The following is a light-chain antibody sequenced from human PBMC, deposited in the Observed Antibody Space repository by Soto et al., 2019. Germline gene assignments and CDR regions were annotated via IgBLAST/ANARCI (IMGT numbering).Light chain of an antibody. V-gene: IGKV1-5*03. CDR1: QSISGL. CDR3: QQYNTFWT. CDR2: KAS. J-gene: IGKJ1*01. Sequence: DIQMTQSPSTLSASVGDRVTITCRASQSISGLLAWYQQKPGKAPKLLIYKASGLESGVPSRFSGSGSGTEFTLTINGLQPDDFATYYCQQYNTFWTFGQGPKVGI.